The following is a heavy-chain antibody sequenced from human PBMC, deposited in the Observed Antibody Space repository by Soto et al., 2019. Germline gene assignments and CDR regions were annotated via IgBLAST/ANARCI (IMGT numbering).Heavy chain of an antibody. Sequence: KTSETLSLTCTVSGGSISSTSYYWGWIRQPPGKGLEWIGSIYYSGSTYYNPSLKSRVTISVDTSKNQFSLKLSSVTAADTAVYYCARPNIAAAGTLVYWFDPWGQGTLVTVSS. J-gene: IGHJ5*02. D-gene: IGHD6-13*01. CDR2: IYYSGST. CDR3: ARPNIAAAGTLVYWFDP. CDR1: GGSISSTSYY. V-gene: IGHV4-39*01.